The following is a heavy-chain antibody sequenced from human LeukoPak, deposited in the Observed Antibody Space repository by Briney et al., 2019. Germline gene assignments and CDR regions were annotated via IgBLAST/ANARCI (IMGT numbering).Heavy chain of an antibody. V-gene: IGHV4-61*01. J-gene: IGHJ4*02. CDR2: IYYSGST. D-gene: IGHD3-10*01. Sequence: PSETLSLTCTVSGGSVSSGSYYWSWIRQPPGKGLEWIGYIYYSGSTNYNPSLKSRVTISVDTSKNQFSLKLSSVTAADTAVYYCARHFPLWFGDAFDYWGQGTLVTVSS. CDR1: GGSVSSGSYY. CDR3: ARHFPLWFGDAFDY.